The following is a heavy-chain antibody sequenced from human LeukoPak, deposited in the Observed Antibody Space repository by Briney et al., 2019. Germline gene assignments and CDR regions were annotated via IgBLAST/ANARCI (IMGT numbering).Heavy chain of an antibody. J-gene: IGHJ4*02. CDR3: ARESEIRFLERLFVFDY. D-gene: IGHD3-3*01. V-gene: IGHV3-48*03. CDR2: ISSSGSTI. Sequence: PGGSLRLSCAASGFTFSSYEMNWVRQAPGKGLEWVSYISSSGSTIYYADSVKGRFTISRDNAKNSLYLQMNSLRAEDTAVYYCARESEIRFLERLFVFDYWGQGTLVTVSS. CDR1: GFTFSSYE.